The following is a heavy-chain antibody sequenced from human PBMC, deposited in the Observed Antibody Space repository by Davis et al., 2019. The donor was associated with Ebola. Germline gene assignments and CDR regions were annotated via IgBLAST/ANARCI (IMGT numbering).Heavy chain of an antibody. CDR2: INPSGGST. J-gene: IGHJ4*02. V-gene: IGHV1-46*01. CDR1: GYTFTSYY. CDR3: ARDGGGVLRFLEWFLDY. D-gene: IGHD3-3*01. Sequence: ASVKVSCKASGYTFTSYYMHWVRQAPGQGLEWMGIINPSGGSTSYAQKFQGRVTMTRDTSTSTVYMELSSLRSEDTAVYYCARDGGGVLRFLEWFLDYWGQGTLVTVSS.